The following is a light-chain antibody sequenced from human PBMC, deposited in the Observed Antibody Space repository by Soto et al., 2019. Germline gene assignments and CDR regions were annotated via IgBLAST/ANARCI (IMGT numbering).Light chain of an antibody. CDR1: QSVSNNY. V-gene: IGKV3-20*01. J-gene: IGKJ1*01. CDR3: QQYGSSGT. CDR2: GAS. Sequence: EIVLTQSPGTLSLSPGERATLSCRASQSVSNNYLAWYQQKPGQAPRLLIYGASNMATGIPDRFSGSGSGTDFTLTSSRREPEDFAVYYCQQYGSSGTFGQGTKVEIK.